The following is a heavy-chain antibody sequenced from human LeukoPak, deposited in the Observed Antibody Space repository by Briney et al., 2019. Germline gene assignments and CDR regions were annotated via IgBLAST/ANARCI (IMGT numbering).Heavy chain of an antibody. V-gene: IGHV1-2*02. CDR1: GYNFTDYY. CDR2: INPSSGGT. Sequence: ASVKVSCKASGYNFTDYYIHWVRQAPGQGLEWMGWINPSSGGTEYAQKFQGRVTMTGDTSISTAYMELSRLRSDDTAVYYCARDRGSSWYVDYWGQGTLVTVSS. D-gene: IGHD6-13*01. CDR3: ARDRGSSWYVDY. J-gene: IGHJ4*02.